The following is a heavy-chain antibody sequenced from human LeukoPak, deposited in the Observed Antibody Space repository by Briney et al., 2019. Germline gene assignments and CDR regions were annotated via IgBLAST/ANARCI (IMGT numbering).Heavy chain of an antibody. Sequence: GGSLRLSCAASGFXFSSYAITWVRQAPGKGLEWVSFIGSSGDDTFYAGSVKGRFTISRDNSKNTLYLQMNSLRAEDTAVYYCVRDLNYWGQGILVTVSS. D-gene: IGHD3-9*01. CDR1: GFXFSSYA. J-gene: IGHJ4*02. CDR2: IGSSGDDT. CDR3: VRDLNY. V-gene: IGHV3-23*01.